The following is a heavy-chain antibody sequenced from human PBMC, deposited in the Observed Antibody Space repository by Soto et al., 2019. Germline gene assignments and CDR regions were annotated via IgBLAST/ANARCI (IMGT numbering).Heavy chain of an antibody. CDR2: IWYDGSNK. CDR1: GFTCSSHG. Sequence: PGGSLRLSCAASGFTCSSHGMHWVRQAPGKGLEWVAVIWYDGSNKYYADSVKGRFTISRDNSKNTLYLQMNSLRAEDTAVYYCARDRAGRLRFSYGPDYWGQGTLVTVS. D-gene: IGHD5-18*01. CDR3: ARDRAGRLRFSYGPDY. J-gene: IGHJ4*02. V-gene: IGHV3-33*01.